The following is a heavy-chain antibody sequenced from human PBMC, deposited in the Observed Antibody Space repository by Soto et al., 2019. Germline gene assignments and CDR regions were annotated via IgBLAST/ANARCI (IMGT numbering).Heavy chain of an antibody. J-gene: IGHJ2*01. CDR3: ARDPSGSSISHNWYFDL. Sequence: EVQLVESGGGLVKPGGSLRLSCAASGFTFSSYSMNWVRQAPGKGLEWVSSISSGSSYTNYADSVKGRFTISRDNAKNSLYMQMNSLRAEDTAVYYCARDPSGSSISHNWYFDLWGRGTLVTVSS. D-gene: IGHD6-6*01. CDR2: ISSGSSYT. CDR1: GFTFSSYS. V-gene: IGHV3-21*01.